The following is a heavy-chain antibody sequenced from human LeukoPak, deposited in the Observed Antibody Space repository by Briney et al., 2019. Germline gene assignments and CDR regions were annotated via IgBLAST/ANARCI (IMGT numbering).Heavy chain of an antibody. CDR2: IYYSGST. Sequence: PSETLSLTCTVSGGSISSSSYYWSWIRQPPGKGLEWIGYIYYSGSTYYNPSLKSRVTISVDTSKNQFSLKLSSVTAADTAVYYCARDSEDPLGGSGSYFESDWGQGTLVTVSS. D-gene: IGHD1-26*01. J-gene: IGHJ4*02. CDR1: GGSISSSSYY. CDR3: ARDSEDPLGGSGSYFESD. V-gene: IGHV4-30-4*01.